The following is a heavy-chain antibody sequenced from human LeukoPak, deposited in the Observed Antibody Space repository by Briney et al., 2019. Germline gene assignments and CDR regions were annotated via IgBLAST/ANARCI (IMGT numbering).Heavy chain of an antibody. J-gene: IGHJ4*02. Sequence: GGSLRLSCAASGFTFSNAWMNSVRQAPEKRDEWGGRIKRIIDGGTTDYAAPVQGRFNVSRDDSINTLYLQMSSLKTEDTAVYYCAAQGGSGDLRYWGQGNLVTVSS. CDR1: GFTFSNAW. CDR2: IKRIIDGGTT. CDR3: AAQGGSGDLRY. V-gene: IGHV3-15*01. D-gene: IGHD4-17*01.